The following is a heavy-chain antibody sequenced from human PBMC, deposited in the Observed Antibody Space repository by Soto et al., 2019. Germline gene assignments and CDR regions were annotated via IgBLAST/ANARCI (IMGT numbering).Heavy chain of an antibody. V-gene: IGHV4-59*01. Sequence: PSETLSITCTVSGGSISSYYWSWIRQPPGKGLEWIGYIYYSGSTNYNPSLKSRVTISVDTSKNQFSLKLSSVTAADTAVYYCAMGLYCSGGSCYVGLDYWGQGTLVTVSS. CDR2: IYYSGST. D-gene: IGHD2-15*01. CDR3: AMGLYCSGGSCYVGLDY. J-gene: IGHJ4*02. CDR1: GGSISSYY.